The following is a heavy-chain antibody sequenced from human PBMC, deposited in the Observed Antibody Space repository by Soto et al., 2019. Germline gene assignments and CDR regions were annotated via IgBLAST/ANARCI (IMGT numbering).Heavy chain of an antibody. CDR3: ARYDSGSGFDL. V-gene: IGHV6-1*01. D-gene: IGHD2-15*01. Sequence: SQTLSLTCANSGDIVSSNTAAWNWIRSSPSRGLEWLGRTYYRSNWRHDYAVSVKSRITVNPDTSKNHFSLQLNSVTPDDTAVYYCARYDSGSGFDLWGNLTPVTMSS. J-gene: IGHJ6*04. CDR2: TYYRSNWRH. CDR1: GDIVSSNTAA.